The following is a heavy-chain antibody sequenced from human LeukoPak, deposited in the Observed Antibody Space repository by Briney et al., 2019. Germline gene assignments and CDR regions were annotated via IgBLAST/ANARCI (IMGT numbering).Heavy chain of an antibody. CDR1: GYTLTTYG. V-gene: IGHV1-2*02. CDR3: ATITQDWERNY. Sequence: ASVKVSCKASGYTLTTYGISWVRQAPGQGLEWMGWIDPTSGGSTYAQEFQGRVTMIRDTSISTAYMELSSLRSDDTAVYYCATITQDWERNYWGQGTLVTVSS. J-gene: IGHJ4*02. CDR2: IDPTSGGS. D-gene: IGHD3/OR15-3a*01.